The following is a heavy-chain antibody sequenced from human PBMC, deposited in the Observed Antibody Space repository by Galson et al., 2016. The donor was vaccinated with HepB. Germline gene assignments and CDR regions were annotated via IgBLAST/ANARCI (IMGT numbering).Heavy chain of an antibody. CDR3: AIRPRRNPILRGFFSTWFDP. V-gene: IGHV4-39*01. CDR1: GGSISSRSFY. D-gene: IGHD3-10*01. J-gene: IGHJ5*02. CDR2: FDYSGST. Sequence: SETLSLTCTVSGGSISSRSFYWAWIRQSPEKGLEWIGSFDYSGSTYYNPSLKSRITMSVGTSKNQFSLKLNSVTAADTAIYYCAIRPRRNPILRGFFSTWFDPWGQGTLVTVSS.